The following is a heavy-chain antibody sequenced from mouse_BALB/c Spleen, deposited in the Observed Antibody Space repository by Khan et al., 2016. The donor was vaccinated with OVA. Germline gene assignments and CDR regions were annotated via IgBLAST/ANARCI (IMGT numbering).Heavy chain of an antibody. J-gene: IGHJ2*01. CDR2: INTYTGEP. CDR3: AKGASFDY. CDR1: GYTFTNYG. D-gene: IGHD6-1*01. V-gene: IGHV9-3-1*01. Sequence: LVESGPELKKPGETVKISCKASGYTFTNYGMNWVKQAPGKGLKWMGWINTYTGEPTYADDFKGRFAFSLETSASTAYLQINNLKNEDTATYFCAKGASFDYWGQGTTLTVSS.